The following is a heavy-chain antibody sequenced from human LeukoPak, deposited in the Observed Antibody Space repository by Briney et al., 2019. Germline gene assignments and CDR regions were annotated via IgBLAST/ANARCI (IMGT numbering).Heavy chain of an antibody. CDR1: GFTFGDYA. V-gene: IGHV3-49*04. CDR2: IASKTYGGTA. Sequence: GGSLRLSCTASGFTFGDYAMTWVRQAPGKGLEWVGFIASKTYGGTAEYAAPVKGRFTISRDDSKSIAYLQMNSLKNEDTAAYFCSRDQTPYYWGQGTLVTVSS. CDR3: SRDQTPYY. J-gene: IGHJ4*02.